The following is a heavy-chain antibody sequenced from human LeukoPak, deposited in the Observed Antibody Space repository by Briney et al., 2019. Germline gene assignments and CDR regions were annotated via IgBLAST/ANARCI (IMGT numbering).Heavy chain of an antibody. Sequence: GGSLRLSCAASGFTFSNAWMSWVRQAPGKGLEWVGRIKSKTDGGTTDYAAPVKGRFTISRDDSKNTLYLQMNSLKTEDIAVYYCTTDAESYYYDSSGYLVFNYWGQGTLVTVSS. J-gene: IGHJ4*02. CDR3: TTDAESYYYDSSGYLVFNY. CDR2: IKSKTDGGTT. V-gene: IGHV3-15*01. D-gene: IGHD3-22*01. CDR1: GFTFSNAW.